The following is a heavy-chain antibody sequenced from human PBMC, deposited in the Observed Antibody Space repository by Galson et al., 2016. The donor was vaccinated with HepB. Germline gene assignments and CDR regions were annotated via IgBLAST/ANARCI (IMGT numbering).Heavy chain of an antibody. CDR1: GFTFSDYY. CDR3: ARDSRRDYFSGSSAFDY. J-gene: IGHJ4*02. D-gene: IGHD3-10*01. Sequence: SLRLSCAASGFTFSDYYMSWIRQAPGKGLEWISYISHSSSYIIYADSVKGRFTISRDDAKNSLYLQMNSLRSDDTAVYYCARDSRRDYFSGSSAFDYWGQGTLVTVSS. CDR2: ISHSSSYI. V-gene: IGHV3-11*05.